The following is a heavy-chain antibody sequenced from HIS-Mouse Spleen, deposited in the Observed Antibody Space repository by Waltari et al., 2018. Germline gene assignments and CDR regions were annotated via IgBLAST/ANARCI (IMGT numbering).Heavy chain of an antibody. J-gene: IGHJ4*02. CDR1: GGSISSSSYY. Sequence: QLQLQESGPGLVKPSETLSLTCTVSGGSISSSSYYWGWIRQPPVKGLEWIGRIYYRGSTYYHPSLKSRVTISVDTSNNQFSLKLSSVTAEDTAVYYCARDGEQQLDYWGQGTLVTVSS. CDR3: ARDGEQQLDY. V-gene: IGHV4-39*07. CDR2: IYYRGST. D-gene: IGHD6-13*01.